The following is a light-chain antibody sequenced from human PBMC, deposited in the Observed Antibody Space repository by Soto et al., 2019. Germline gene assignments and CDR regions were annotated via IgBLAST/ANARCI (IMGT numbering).Light chain of an antibody. J-gene: IGKJ5*01. CDR3: QQYAGSPIT. CDR1: QDLTDRY. CDR2: GAS. Sequence: EIVLTQSPGTLSLSPGERATLSCRANQDLTDRYLAWYQQKPAQAPRLLIYGASSRATGIPDRFSGSGSETDFTLTISRSEPEDFALYYCQQYAGSPITFGQGTRLEIK. V-gene: IGKV3-20*01.